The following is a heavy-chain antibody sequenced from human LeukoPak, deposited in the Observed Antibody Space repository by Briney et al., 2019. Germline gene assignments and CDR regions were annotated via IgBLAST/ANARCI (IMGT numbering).Heavy chain of an antibody. Sequence: GGSLRLSCAASGFTFSSYGMHWVRQAPGKGLEWVAVIWYDGSNKYYADSVKGRFTISRDNSKNTLYLQMNSLRAEDTAVYYCARDYGASDYDILYYWGQGTLVTVSS. CDR3: ARDYGASDYDILYY. J-gene: IGHJ4*02. V-gene: IGHV3-33*01. CDR1: GFTFSSYG. CDR2: IWYDGSNK. D-gene: IGHD3-9*01.